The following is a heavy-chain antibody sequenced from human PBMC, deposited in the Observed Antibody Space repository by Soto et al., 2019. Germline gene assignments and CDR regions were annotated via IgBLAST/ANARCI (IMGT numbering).Heavy chain of an antibody. CDR2: ISSSSSYI. J-gene: IGHJ6*02. V-gene: IGHV3-21*01. Sequence: EVQLVESGGGLVKPGGSLRLCCAASGFTFSSYSMNWVRQAPGKGLEWVSSISSSSSYIYYADSVKGRFTISRDNAKNSLYRQMNSLRAEDTAVYYCARDDYDFWRGSVSGVWGQGTTVTVSS. CDR3: ARDDYDFWRGSVSGV. CDR1: GFTFSSYS. D-gene: IGHD3-3*01.